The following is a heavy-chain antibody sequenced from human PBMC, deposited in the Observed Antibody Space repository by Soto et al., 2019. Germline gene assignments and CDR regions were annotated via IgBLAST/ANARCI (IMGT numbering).Heavy chain of an antibody. D-gene: IGHD4-17*01. CDR1: GFTFSSYA. V-gene: IGHV3-23*01. CDR3: GKDPNGDYFGAFEF. J-gene: IGHJ3*01. Sequence: EVQMLESGGGLVQPGGSLRLSCAASGFTFSSYALTWVRQAPGKGLEWVSSITGSGDYTRYTDYVKGRFTITRDNAKNTLFLQMKSLRADDTAIYYCGKDPNGDYFGAFEFWGQGTMVTVSS. CDR2: ITGSGDYT.